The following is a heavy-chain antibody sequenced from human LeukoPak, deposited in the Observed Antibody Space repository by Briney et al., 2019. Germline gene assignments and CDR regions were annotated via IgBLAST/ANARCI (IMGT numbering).Heavy chain of an antibody. V-gene: IGHV3-23*03. J-gene: IGHJ6*03. Sequence: GGSLRLSCAASGFTFSSYGMSWVRQAPGKGLEWVSVIYSGGSTYYADSVKGRFTISRDNSKNTLYLQMNSLRAEDTAVYYSAKEDVGGGSYYYYYYYMDVWGKGTTVTVSS. CDR3: AKEDVGGGSYYYYYYYMDV. CDR2: IYSGGST. CDR1: GFTFSSYG. D-gene: IGHD1-26*01.